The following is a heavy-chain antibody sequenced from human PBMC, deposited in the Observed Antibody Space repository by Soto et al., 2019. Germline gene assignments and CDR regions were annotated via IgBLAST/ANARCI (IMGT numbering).Heavy chain of an antibody. CDR1: GGSITREY. J-gene: IGHJ5*02. CDR3: ARDLAIGGFFDP. D-gene: IGHD3-10*01. V-gene: IGHV4-59*01. Sequence: PSETLSLTCTVSGGSITREYWTWIRQPPGKRLEWIGYIHYTGRTNCNPSLKSRVTMSVDASKDQFSLKLYSVTAADTAVYYCARDLAIGGFFDPWGQGTLVTVSS. CDR2: IHYTGRT.